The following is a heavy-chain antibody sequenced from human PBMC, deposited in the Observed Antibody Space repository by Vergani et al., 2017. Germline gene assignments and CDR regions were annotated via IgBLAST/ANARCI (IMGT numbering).Heavy chain of an antibody. CDR3: AREYSSSPGGTDY. D-gene: IGHD6-6*01. V-gene: IGHV5-51*01. CDR1: GYNFPIHW. CDR2: IYPGDSDT. J-gene: IGHJ4*02. Sequence: EVQLVQSGAEVKKPGESLKISCKASGYNFPIHWIGWVRQMPGKGLEWMGIIYPGDSDTRYSPSFQGQVTISADKSISTAYLQWSSLKASDTAMYYCAREYSSSPGGTDYWGQGTLVTVSS.